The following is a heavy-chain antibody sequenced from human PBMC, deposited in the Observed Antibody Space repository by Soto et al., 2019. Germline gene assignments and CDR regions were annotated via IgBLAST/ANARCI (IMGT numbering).Heavy chain of an antibody. CDR2: IFYTGST. Sequence: SETLSLTCRVSGGTINSGDDFWSWIRQPPGKGLEWIGSIFYTGSTYYSPSRKRRASMSMDTSKNVFSLRLRSLTAADTAWYFCASVKATLYRHYYFDYWGKGTPVTVSS. J-gene: IGHJ4*02. CDR1: GGTINSGDDF. V-gene: IGHV4-30-4*01. CDR3: ASVKATLYRHYYFDY. D-gene: IGHD5-12*01.